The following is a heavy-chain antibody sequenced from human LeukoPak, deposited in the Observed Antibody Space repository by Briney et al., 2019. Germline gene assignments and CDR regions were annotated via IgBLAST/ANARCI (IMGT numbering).Heavy chain of an antibody. J-gene: IGHJ4*02. V-gene: IGHV3-21*01. CDR1: GFNLSSYS. Sequence: GGSLRLSCADSGFNLSSYSMNWVRQAPGKGLEWVSSISSSSSYIYYADPVKGRFTISRDNAKNSLYLQMNSLRAEDTAVYYCARGTVSFFFFDYWGQGTLVTVSS. CDR2: ISSSSSYI. D-gene: IGHD2/OR15-2a*01. CDR3: ARGTVSFFFFDY.